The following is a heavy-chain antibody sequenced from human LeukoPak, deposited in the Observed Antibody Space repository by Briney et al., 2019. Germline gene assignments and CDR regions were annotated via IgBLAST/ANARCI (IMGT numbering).Heavy chain of an antibody. D-gene: IGHD3-22*01. J-gene: IGHJ3*02. CDR1: GFTFSNYA. Sequence: GGSLRLSCAASGFTFSNYAMSWVRQAPGKGLEWASSISSSSSYIYYADSVKGRFTISRDNAKNSLYLQMNSLRAEDTAVYYCARGAAYYYDSSGYRGPNAFDIWGQGTMVTVSS. CDR2: ISSSSSYI. CDR3: ARGAAYYYDSSGYRGPNAFDI. V-gene: IGHV3-21*01.